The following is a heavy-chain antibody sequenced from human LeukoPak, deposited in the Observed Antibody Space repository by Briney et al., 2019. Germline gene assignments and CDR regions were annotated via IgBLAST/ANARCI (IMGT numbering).Heavy chain of an antibody. CDR1: GGSISSGGYY. V-gene: IGHV4-61*02. CDR2: IYTSGST. J-gene: IGHJ3*02. CDR3: ARDSEFAFDI. Sequence: NSSETLSLTCTVSGGSISSGGYYWSWIRQPPGKGLEWIGRIYTSGSTNYNPSLKSRVTISVDTSKNQFSLKLSSVTAADTAVYYCARDSEFAFDIWGQGTMVTVSS. D-gene: IGHD3-10*01.